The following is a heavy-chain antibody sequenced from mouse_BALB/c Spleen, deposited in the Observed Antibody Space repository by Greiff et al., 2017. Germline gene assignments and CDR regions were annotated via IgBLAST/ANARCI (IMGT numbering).Heavy chain of an antibody. CDR1: GYTFTSYV. CDR3: AREGRYDEAWFAY. D-gene: IGHD2-14*01. CDR2: INPYNDGT. Sequence: EVQVVESGPELVKPGASVKMSCKASGYTFTSYVMHWVKQKPGQGLEWIGYINPYNDGTKYNEKFKGKATLTSDKSSSTAYMELSSLTSEDSAVYYCAREGRYDEAWFAYWGQGTLVTVSA. V-gene: IGHV1-14*01. J-gene: IGHJ3*01.